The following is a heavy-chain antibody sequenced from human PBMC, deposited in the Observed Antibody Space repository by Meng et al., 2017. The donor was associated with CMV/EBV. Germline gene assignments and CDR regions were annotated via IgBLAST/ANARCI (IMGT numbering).Heavy chain of an antibody. Sequence: SQTLSLTCAVSGYSIRSGYYWGWIRQPPGKGLEWIGSIYHSGSTYCNPSLKSRVTISVDTSKNQFSLKLSSVTAADTAVYYCAIGIAAGRFDPWGQGTLVTVSS. CDR1: GYSIRSGYY. V-gene: IGHV4-38-2*01. D-gene: IGHD6-13*01. CDR2: IYHSGST. J-gene: IGHJ5*02. CDR3: AIGIAAGRFDP.